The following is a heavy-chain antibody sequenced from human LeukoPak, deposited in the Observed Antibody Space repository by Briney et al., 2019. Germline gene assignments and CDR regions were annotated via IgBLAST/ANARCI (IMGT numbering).Heavy chain of an antibody. D-gene: IGHD3-10*01. CDR2: LNPGGTDT. CDR1: EFTFSNYW. J-gene: IGHJ4*02. V-gene: IGHV3-74*01. CDR3: VGSHGASY. Sequence: PGGSLRLSCAASEFTFSNYWMHWVRQVPGKGLVWVSHLNPGGTDTYYADSVKGRFTVSRDNARNTPYLQMTNLRAEDTAVYYCVGSHGASYWGQGTLVTVSS.